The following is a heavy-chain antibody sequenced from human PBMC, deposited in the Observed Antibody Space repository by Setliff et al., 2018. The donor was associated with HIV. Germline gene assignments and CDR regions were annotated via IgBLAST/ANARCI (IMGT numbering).Heavy chain of an antibody. CDR2: ISSGSSST. CDR3: ARDLPGSYNGYLNY. CDR1: GFTSSSYS. J-gene: IGHJ4*02. D-gene: IGHD1-1*01. V-gene: IGHV3-48*04. Sequence: LRLSCAASGFTSSSYSMHWVRQAPGKGLEWIAYISSGSSSTDYADSVKGRFTISRDNAKNSLELQMNGLRVDDTAVYYCARDLPGSYNGYLNYWGQGTLVTVSS.